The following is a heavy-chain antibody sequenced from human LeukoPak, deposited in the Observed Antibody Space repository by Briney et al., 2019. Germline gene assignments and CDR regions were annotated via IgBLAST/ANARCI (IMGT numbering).Heavy chain of an antibody. CDR3: ARSSDYGDYD. V-gene: IGHV4-31*03. Sequence: SQTLSLTCTVSGGSVNSGGYYWTWIRQHPGKGLEWLGYIYYSGRTYYNPSLKSRITISLDTPKNQFSLNLTSVSAADTAFYFCARSSDYGDYDWGQGTLITVSS. CDR2: IYYSGRT. J-gene: IGHJ4*02. D-gene: IGHD4-17*01. CDR1: GGSVNSGGYY.